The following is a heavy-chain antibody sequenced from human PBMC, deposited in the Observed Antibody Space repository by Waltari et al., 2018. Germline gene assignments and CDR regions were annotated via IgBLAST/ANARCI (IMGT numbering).Heavy chain of an antibody. D-gene: IGHD6-19*01. J-gene: IGHJ6*02. CDR3: ARGKSRVAGSIYGMDV. Sequence: QVQLVQSGAEVKKPGASVKVSCKASGYTFTSYYMHWVRQAPGQGLEWMGIINPSGGSTSYAQKCQGRVTMTRDTSTSTVYMELSSLRSEDTAVYYCARGKSRVAGSIYGMDVWGQGTTVTVSS. CDR1: GYTFTSYY. V-gene: IGHV1-46*01. CDR2: INPSGGST.